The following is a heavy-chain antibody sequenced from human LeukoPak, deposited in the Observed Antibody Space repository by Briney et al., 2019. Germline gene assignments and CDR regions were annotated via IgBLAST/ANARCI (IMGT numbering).Heavy chain of an antibody. J-gene: IGHJ4*02. D-gene: IGHD2-2*01. Sequence: ASVKVPCKASGHTFSGYYMHWVRQAPGQGLEWMGWINPNSGGTNYAQKFQGRVSMTRDTSINTAYMDLANLRSDDTAIFYCARVKKLMPEFEFWGQGTLVTVSS. CDR1: GHTFSGYY. CDR2: INPNSGGT. CDR3: ARVKKLMPEFEF. V-gene: IGHV1-2*02.